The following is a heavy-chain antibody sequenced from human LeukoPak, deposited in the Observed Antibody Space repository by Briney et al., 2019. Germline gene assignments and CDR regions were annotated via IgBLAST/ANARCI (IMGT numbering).Heavy chain of an antibody. CDR3: ARCGLALRDGYNT. D-gene: IGHD5-24*01. V-gene: IGHV1-18*01. Sequence: GASVKVSCKASGYTFTSYGISWVRQAPGQGLEWMGWISAYNGNTNYAQKFQGRVTITADKSTSTAYMELSSLRSEDTAVYYCARCGLALRDGYNTWGQGTLVTVSS. J-gene: IGHJ5*02. CDR1: GYTFTSYG. CDR2: ISAYNGNT.